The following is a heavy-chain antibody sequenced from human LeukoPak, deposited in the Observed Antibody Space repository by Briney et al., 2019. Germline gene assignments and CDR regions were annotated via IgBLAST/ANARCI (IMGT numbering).Heavy chain of an antibody. CDR2: IYYSGST. J-gene: IGHJ4*02. Sequence: PAETLSLTCTVSGCSISSYYWSWIRQPPGKGLEWIGYIYYSGSTNYNPSLKSRVTISVDTSKNQFSLKLSSVTAADTAVYYCARAPGAQTEFDYWGQGTLVTVSS. D-gene: IGHD7-27*01. V-gene: IGHV4-59*01. CDR3: ARAPGAQTEFDY. CDR1: GCSISSYY.